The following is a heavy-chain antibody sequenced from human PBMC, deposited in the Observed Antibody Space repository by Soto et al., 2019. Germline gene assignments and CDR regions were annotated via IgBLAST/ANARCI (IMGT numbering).Heavy chain of an antibody. D-gene: IGHD6-19*01. CDR2: VDWDDDK. Sequence: SGPTLVNPTQTLTLTCTFSGFSLSTNGMCVSWIRQPPGKALEWLALVDWDDDKFYSISLRTRLTISRDTSKNQVVLTMTDMDPVDTATYYCARTPLTTGWSVDYWGQGILVTVSS. V-gene: IGHV2-70*01. J-gene: IGHJ4*02. CDR1: GFSLSTNGMC. CDR3: ARTPLTTGWSVDY.